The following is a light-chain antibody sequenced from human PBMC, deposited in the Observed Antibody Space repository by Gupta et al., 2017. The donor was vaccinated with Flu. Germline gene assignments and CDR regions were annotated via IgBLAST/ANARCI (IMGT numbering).Light chain of an antibody. Sequence: VSSYQQPPGKAPKLVVYEVRKRTSWVPDRFSCSKSGNTATLTVSGLQADDEADCYCASYTCSNSWVFGGGTKLTVL. J-gene: IGLJ3*02. V-gene: IGLV2-8*01. CDR3: ASYTCSNSWV. CDR2: EVR.